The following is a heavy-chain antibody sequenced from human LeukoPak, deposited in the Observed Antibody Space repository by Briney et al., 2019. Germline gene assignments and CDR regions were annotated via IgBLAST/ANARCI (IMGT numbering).Heavy chain of an antibody. Sequence: GGSLGLSCVASGFTFSSDFMHWIRQAPGEGLMWVSQISGDETYTNYADSVKGRFTISRDNAKNTLYLQMNSLRDEDTAIYYCVREDNAFNIWGQGTLVTVSS. CDR2: ISGDETYT. CDR3: VREDNAFNI. V-gene: IGHV3-74*01. J-gene: IGHJ3*02. CDR1: GFTFSSDF.